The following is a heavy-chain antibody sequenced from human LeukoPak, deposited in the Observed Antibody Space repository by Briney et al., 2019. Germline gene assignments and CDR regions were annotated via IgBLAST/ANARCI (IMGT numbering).Heavy chain of an antibody. CDR3: TTDQYYYDSSGYYSFFDY. Sequence: GGSLRLSCAASGFTFSNAWMSWVRQAPGKGLEWVGRIKSKTDGGTTDYAAPVKGRFTISRDDSKNTLYLQMNSLKPEDTAVYYCTTDQYYYDSSGYYSFFDYWGQGTLVTVSS. V-gene: IGHV3-15*01. CDR2: IKSKTDGGTT. J-gene: IGHJ4*02. D-gene: IGHD3-22*01. CDR1: GFTFSNAW.